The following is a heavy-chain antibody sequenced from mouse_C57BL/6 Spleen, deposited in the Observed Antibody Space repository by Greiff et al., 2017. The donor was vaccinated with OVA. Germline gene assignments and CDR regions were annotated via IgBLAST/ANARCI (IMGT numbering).Heavy chain of an antibody. CDR1: GFTFSDYY. J-gene: IGHJ1*03. CDR3: AREVSDGYFDV. V-gene: IGHV5-16*01. CDR2: INYDGSST. Sequence: EVQLVESEGGLVQPGSSMKLSCTASGFTFSDYYMAWVRQVPEKGLEWVANINYDGSSTYYLDSLKSRFIISRDNAKNILYLQMSSLKSEDTATYYCAREVSDGYFDVWGTGTTVTVSS.